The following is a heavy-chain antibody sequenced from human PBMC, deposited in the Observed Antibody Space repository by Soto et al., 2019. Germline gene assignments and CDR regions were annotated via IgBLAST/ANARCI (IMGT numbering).Heavy chain of an antibody. V-gene: IGHV1-2*04. CDR1: GYTFTGYY. D-gene: IGHD3-10*01. Sequence: QVQLVQSGAEVKKPGASVKVSCKASGYTFTGYYMHWVRQAPGQGLEWMGWINPNSGGTNYAQKFQGWVTMTRDTSISTAYMELSRLRSDDSAVYYFARDLFMVRGSYYGMDVWGQGTTVTVSS. J-gene: IGHJ6*02. CDR3: ARDLFMVRGSYYGMDV. CDR2: INPNSGGT.